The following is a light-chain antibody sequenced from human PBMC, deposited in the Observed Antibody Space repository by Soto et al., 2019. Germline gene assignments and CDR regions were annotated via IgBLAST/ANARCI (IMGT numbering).Light chain of an antibody. CDR2: DVS. Sequence: QSALTQPPSASVSPGQSVAISCTGTSSDVGGYDYVSWYQQHPGKAPKLMIYDVSKRPSGVPDRFSGSKSGNTASLTVSGLQAEDEADYYCSSYAGTHIVFGTGTKVTVL. J-gene: IGLJ1*01. V-gene: IGLV2-8*01. CDR3: SSYAGTHIV. CDR1: SSDVGGYDY.